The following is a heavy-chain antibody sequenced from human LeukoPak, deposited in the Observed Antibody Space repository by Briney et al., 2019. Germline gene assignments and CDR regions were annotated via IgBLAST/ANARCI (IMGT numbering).Heavy chain of an antibody. J-gene: IGHJ4*02. D-gene: IGHD6-13*01. Sequence: GGSLRLSCAAAGFTFSGSAMHWVRQASGKGLEWLGRIRSKADSYTTAYAASVKGRFIVSRDDSKNTAYLQMNSLKTEDTAVYYCRAAADLNDYWGQGTLVTVSS. CDR1: GFTFSGSA. CDR2: IRSKADSYTT. V-gene: IGHV3-73*01. CDR3: RAAADLNDY.